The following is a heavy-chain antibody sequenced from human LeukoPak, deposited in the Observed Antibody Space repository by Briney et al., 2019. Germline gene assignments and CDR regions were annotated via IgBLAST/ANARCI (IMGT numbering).Heavy chain of an antibody. CDR3: ASVWRGLYYCDSSGRPWFDP. Sequence: ASVKVSCKASGYSFTSYGISWVRQPPGQGLEWMGWISAYNGNTNYAQKLQGRVTMNRDTSTSTDYMELRRLRSDDTAVYYCASVWRGLYYCDSSGRPWFDPWGQGTLVTVSS. J-gene: IGHJ5*02. V-gene: IGHV1-18*01. CDR1: GYSFTSYG. D-gene: IGHD3-22*01. CDR2: ISAYNGNT.